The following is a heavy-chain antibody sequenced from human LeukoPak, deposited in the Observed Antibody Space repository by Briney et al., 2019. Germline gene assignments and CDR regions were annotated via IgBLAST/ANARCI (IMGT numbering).Heavy chain of an antibody. CDR1: GYTFTGYY. V-gene: IGHV1-2*02. J-gene: IGHJ4*02. CDR2: INPNSGGT. D-gene: IGHD6-13*01. Sequence: GASVKVSCTASGYTFTGYYMHWVRQAPGQGLEWMGWINPNSGGTNYAQKFQGRVTMTRDTSISTAYMELSRLRSDDTAVYYCARASSSWYEYYFDYWGQGTLVAVSS. CDR3: ARASSSWYEYYFDY.